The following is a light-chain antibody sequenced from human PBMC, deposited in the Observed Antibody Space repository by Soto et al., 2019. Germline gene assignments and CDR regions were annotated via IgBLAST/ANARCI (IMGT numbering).Light chain of an antibody. CDR3: MQDLQSPYT. J-gene: IGKJ2*01. CDR2: LGS. V-gene: IGKV2-28*01. Sequence: DIVMTQSPLSLPVTPGEPASISCRSSQSLLHSNGYNYLDWYLQKPGQSPQLLISLGSNRASGVPARFSGSGSATDFTLNIARVEAEDFGVYYCMQDLQSPYTFGQGTKLEIK. CDR1: QSLLHSNGYNY.